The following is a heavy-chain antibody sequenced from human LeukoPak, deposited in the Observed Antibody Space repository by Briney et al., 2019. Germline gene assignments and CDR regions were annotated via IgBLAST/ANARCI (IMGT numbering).Heavy chain of an antibody. J-gene: IGHJ4*02. CDR2: IYTSGST. CDR3: ARDRSWYQLQDI. CDR1: GGAISSYY. Sequence: SETLSLTCTVSGGAISSYYWSWIRQPAGKGLEWIGRIYTSGSTNYNPSLKSRVTMSVDTSKNQFSLKLSSVTAADTAVYYCARDRSWYQLQDIWGQGTLVTVSS. V-gene: IGHV4-4*07. D-gene: IGHD2-2*01.